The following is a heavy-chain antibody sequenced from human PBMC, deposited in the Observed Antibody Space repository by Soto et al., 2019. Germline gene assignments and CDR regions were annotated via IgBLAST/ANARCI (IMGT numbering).Heavy chain of an antibody. CDR3: ARESYDFWSGYAADYYYYMDV. V-gene: IGHV1-69*04. J-gene: IGHJ6*03. CDR1: GGTFSSYT. Sequence: ASVKVSCKASGGTFSSYTISWVRQAPGQGLEWMGRIIPILGIANYAQKFQGRVTITADKSTSTAYMELSSLRSEDTAVYYCARESYDFWSGYAADYYYYMDVWGKGTTVTVSS. CDR2: IIPILGIA. D-gene: IGHD3-3*01.